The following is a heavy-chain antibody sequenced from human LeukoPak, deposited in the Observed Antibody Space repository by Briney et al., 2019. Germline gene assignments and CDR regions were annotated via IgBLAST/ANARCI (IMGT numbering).Heavy chain of an antibody. CDR1: GYSFTSYW. V-gene: IGHV5-51*01. D-gene: IGHD3-10*01. CDR2: IYPGDSDT. CDR3: ARRLEYYYGSGSYYRRGAFDI. Sequence: GESLKISCKGPGYSFTSYWIGWVRQMPGKGLEWMGIIYPGDSDTRYSPSFQGQVTISADKSISTAYLQWSSLKASDTAMYYCARRLEYYYGSGSYYRRGAFDIWGQGTMVTVSS. J-gene: IGHJ3*02.